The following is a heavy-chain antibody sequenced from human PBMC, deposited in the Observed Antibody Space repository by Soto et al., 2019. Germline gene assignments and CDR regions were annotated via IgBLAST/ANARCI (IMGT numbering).Heavy chain of an antibody. V-gene: IGHV3-15*01. D-gene: IGHD3-16*01. CDR3: TTDPGSGDNVRG. CDR2: IKNKIDGGTT. J-gene: IGHJ4*02. CDR1: GFTFSYAW. Sequence: EVQLVESGGGLVKPGGSLRLSCAATGFTFSYAWMSWVRQAPGKGLEWVGHIKNKIDGGTTDYAEPVKGRFIISRDDSENTLYLQMNSLKTEDTAVYYCTTDPGSGDNVRGWGQGTLVTVSS.